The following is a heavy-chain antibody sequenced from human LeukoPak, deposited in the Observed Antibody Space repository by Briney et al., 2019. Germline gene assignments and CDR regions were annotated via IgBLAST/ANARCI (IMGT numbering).Heavy chain of an antibody. J-gene: IGHJ3*02. V-gene: IGHV3-20*04. CDR3: AKDRGYSSSWYGAFDI. Sequence: RGSLRLSCAASGFTFDDYGMSWVRQAPGKGLEWVSGINWNGGSTGYADSVKGRFTISRDNSKNTLYLQMNSLRAEDTAIYYCAKDRGYSSSWYGAFDIWGQGTMVTVS. CDR2: INWNGGST. CDR1: GFTFDDYG. D-gene: IGHD6-13*01.